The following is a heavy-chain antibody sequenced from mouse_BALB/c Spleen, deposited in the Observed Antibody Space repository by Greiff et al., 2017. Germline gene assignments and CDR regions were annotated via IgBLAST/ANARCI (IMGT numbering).Heavy chain of an antibody. D-gene: IGHD2-3*01. V-gene: IGHV5-9-3*01. CDR1: GFTFSSYA. CDR3: ASLDGTTALYAMDY. J-gene: IGHJ4*01. Sequence: DVQLVESGGGLVKPGGSLKLSCAASGFTFSSYAMSWVRQTPEKRLEWVATISSGGSYTYYPDSVKGRFTISRDNAKNTLYLQMSSLRSEDTAMYYCASLDGTTALYAMDYWGQGTSVTVSS. CDR2: ISSGGSYT.